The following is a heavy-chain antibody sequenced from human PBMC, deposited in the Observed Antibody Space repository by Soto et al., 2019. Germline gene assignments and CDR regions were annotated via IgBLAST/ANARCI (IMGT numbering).Heavy chain of an antibody. Sequence: ASVKVSCKASGYTFKSYQIYWVRQAPGQRLECIGWINISNGNTEYSQNFQGRVTMTRDTSASTAYMKKSSLRSEDTEEYYCARDTDLTLVTTLDYWGQGTPVTVSS. CDR3: ARDTDLTLVTTLDY. D-gene: IGHD4-17*01. J-gene: IGHJ4*02. V-gene: IGHV1-3*04. CDR1: GYTFKSYQ. CDR2: INISNGNT.